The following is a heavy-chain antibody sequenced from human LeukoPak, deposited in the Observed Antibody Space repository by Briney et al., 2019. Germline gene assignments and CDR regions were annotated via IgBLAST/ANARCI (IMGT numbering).Heavy chain of an antibody. D-gene: IGHD6-19*01. J-gene: IGHJ4*02. Sequence: SETLSLTCTVSGGSISSYYWSWIRQPPGKGLEWIGYIYYGGGTNYNPSLKTRVTMSVDTSKNQVSLKLSSVTAADTAMYYCARAAEYSSGWYLFDYWGQGILVTVSA. CDR3: ARAAEYSSGWYLFDY. CDR1: GGSISSYY. CDR2: IYYGGGT. V-gene: IGHV4-59*12.